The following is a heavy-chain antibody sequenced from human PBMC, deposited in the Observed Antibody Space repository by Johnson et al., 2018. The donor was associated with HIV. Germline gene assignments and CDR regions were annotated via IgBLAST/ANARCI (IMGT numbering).Heavy chain of an antibody. CDR3: ARYTSPFIAARRDAFDI. J-gene: IGHJ3*02. CDR2: ISYDGSNK. D-gene: IGHD6-6*01. Sequence: VQLVESGGGVVQPGRSLRLSCAASGFTFSSYGMHWVRQAPGKGLEWVAVISYDGSNKYYVDSVKGRFSISRDNAKNSLYLQRNSLRGADSAVDYCARYTSPFIAARRDAFDIWGQGTMVTVSS. CDR1: GFTFSSYG. V-gene: IGHV3-30*03.